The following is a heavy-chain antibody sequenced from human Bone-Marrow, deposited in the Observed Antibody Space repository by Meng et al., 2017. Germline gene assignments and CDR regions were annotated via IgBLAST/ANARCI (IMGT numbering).Heavy chain of an antibody. D-gene: IGHD3-10*01. V-gene: IGHV3-9*01. CDR1: GFTFDDYA. J-gene: IGHJ4*02. CDR3: AKGGSKLWFGELLGN. Sequence: GGSLRLSCAASGFTFDDYAMHWVRQAPGKGLEWVSGISWNSGSIGYADSVKGRFTISRDNAKNSLYLQMNSLRAEDTALYYCAKGGSKLWFGELLGNWGQGTLVTVSS. CDR2: ISWNSGSI.